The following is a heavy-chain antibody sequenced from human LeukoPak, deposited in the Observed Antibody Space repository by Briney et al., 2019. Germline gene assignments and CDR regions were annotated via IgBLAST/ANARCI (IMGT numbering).Heavy chain of an antibody. CDR3: ARGRTYYYDTSGYYPSIYYGMDV. CDR2: INHGEST. CDR1: GGSFSGYY. V-gene: IGHV4-34*01. Sequence: SETLSLTCAVSGGSFSGYYWYWIRQPPGKGLEWIGEINHGESTNYNPSLKSRATLSVDTFKNQFSLKLTSVTAADTAVYYCARGRTYYYDTSGYYPSIYYGMDVWGQGTTVIVSS. D-gene: IGHD3-22*01. J-gene: IGHJ6*02.